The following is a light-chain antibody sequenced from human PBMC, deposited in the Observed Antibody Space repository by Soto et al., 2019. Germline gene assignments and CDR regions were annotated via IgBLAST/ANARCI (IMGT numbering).Light chain of an antibody. CDR2: AAS. Sequence: DTQMTQSPLFRSASVGDRVTITCRASQSISSYVNWYQHKPGKAPKLLIYAASRLQSGVPSRFSGSGSGTDFILTISSLQPEDFATYYCQQIYNTPLAFGQGTRLEIK. V-gene: IGKV1-39*01. J-gene: IGKJ5*01. CDR3: QQIYNTPLA. CDR1: QSISSY.